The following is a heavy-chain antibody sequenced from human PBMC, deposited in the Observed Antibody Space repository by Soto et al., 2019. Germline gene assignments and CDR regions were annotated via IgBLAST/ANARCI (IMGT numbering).Heavy chain of an antibody. V-gene: IGHV3-64*01. CDR2: ISSNGHST. J-gene: IGHJ4*02. Sequence: EVQLVESGGGLVQPGGSLRLSCAASGFTFSNYAMHWVRQAPGKGLEYVSTISSNGHSTDYANSVKGRFTISRDNSMNTLYLQMGSLRAEDMAVYYCARGSNGYPFDSWGQGTLVTVSS. D-gene: IGHD5-12*01. CDR3: ARGSNGYPFDS. CDR1: GFTFSNYA.